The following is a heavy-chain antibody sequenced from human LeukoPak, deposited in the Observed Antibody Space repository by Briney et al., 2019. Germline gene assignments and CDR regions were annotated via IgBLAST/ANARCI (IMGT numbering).Heavy chain of an antibody. J-gene: IGHJ4*02. D-gene: IGHD4/OR15-4a*01. CDR2: IYTSGST. CDR3: ARGLTAEDFDY. CDR1: GGSISSYY. Sequence: SETLSLTCSVSGGSISSYYWSWIRQPAGKGLEWIGRIYTSGSTNYNPSLKSRVTMSVDTSKNQFSLKLSSVTAADMAVYYCARGLTAEDFDYWGQGTLVTVSS. V-gene: IGHV4-4*07.